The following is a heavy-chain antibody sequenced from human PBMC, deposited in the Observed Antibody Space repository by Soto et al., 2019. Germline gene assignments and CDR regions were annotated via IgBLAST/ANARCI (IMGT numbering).Heavy chain of an antibody. V-gene: IGHV4-31*11. CDR1: GGSIRSASYH. Sequence: QVQLQQSGPGLVKPSQTLSLTCAVSGGSIRSASYHWTWIRQHPGKGLEWIGYIFYTGSTSYNPALKSRLTISLATSKNQFSMKLTSVTAADTAVYYCATYLKISLGEIDYWGQGSLVTVSS. CDR3: ATYLKISLGEIDY. CDR2: IFYTGST. J-gene: IGHJ4*02. D-gene: IGHD2-21*01.